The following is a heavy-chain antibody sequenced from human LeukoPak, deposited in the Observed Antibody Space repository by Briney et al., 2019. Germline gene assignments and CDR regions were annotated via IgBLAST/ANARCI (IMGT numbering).Heavy chain of an antibody. D-gene: IGHD3-9*01. CDR1: GYTFTGYY. CDR3: ARDSGDLDWSFPSEFDY. J-gene: IGHJ4*02. CDR2: INPNSGGT. Sequence: ASVKVSCKASGYTFTGYYMHWVRQAPGQGLEWMGWINPNSGGTNYAQKLQGRVTMTRDTSISTAYMELSRLRSDDTAVYYCARDSGDLDWSFPSEFDYWGQGTLVTVSS. V-gene: IGHV1-2*02.